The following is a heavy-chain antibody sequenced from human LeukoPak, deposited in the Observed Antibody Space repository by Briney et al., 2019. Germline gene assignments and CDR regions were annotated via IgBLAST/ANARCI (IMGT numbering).Heavy chain of an antibody. CDR1: GFTFSSYG. J-gene: IGHJ4*02. V-gene: IGHV3-64D*09. Sequence: PGGSLRLSCSASGFTFSSYGMHWVRQAPGKGLEYVSAISNNGVRTYYADSVKGRFTISRDNSKNTLDLQMSSLRAEDTAVYYCVKDLSGSYTFDHWGQGTLVNVSS. CDR3: VKDLSGSYTFDH. CDR2: ISNNGVRT. D-gene: IGHD1-26*01.